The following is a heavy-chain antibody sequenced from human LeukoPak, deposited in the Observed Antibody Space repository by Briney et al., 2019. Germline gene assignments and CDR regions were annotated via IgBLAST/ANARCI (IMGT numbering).Heavy chain of an antibody. CDR1: GYTFTGYY. D-gene: IGHD6-13*01. V-gene: IGHV1-2*02. J-gene: IGHJ6*03. CDR2: INPNSGGT. Sequence: GASVKVSCKASGYTFTGYYIHWVRQAPGQGLEWMGWINPNSGGTNYAQKFQGRVTMTRDTSISTAYMELSRLRSDDTAVYYCARSPMTSSWYVYYYYMDVWGKGTTVTVSS. CDR3: ARSPMTSSWYVYYYYMDV.